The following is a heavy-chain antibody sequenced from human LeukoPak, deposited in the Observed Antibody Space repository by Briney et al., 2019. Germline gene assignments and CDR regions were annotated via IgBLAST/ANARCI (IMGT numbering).Heavy chain of an antibody. CDR2: ISAYNGNT. CDR3: ARDSGRFGATYDAFDI. D-gene: IGHD3-10*01. CDR1: GYTFTSYG. Sequence: ASVKVSCKASGYTFTSYGISWVRQAPGQGLEWMGWISAYNGNTNYAQKLQGRVTMTTDASTSTAYMELRSLRSDDTAVYYCARDSGRFGATYDAFDIWGQGTMVTVSS. J-gene: IGHJ3*02. V-gene: IGHV1-18*01.